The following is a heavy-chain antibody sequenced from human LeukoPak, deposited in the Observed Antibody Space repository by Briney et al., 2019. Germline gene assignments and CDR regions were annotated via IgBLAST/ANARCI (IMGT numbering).Heavy chain of an antibody. J-gene: IGHJ4*02. D-gene: IGHD1-26*01. CDR2: IYYSGST. CDR1: GGSISSYY. Sequence: KPSETLSLTCTVSGGSISSYYWSWIRQPPGKGLEWIGYIYYSGSTNYNPSLKSRVTISVDTSKNQFSLKLSSVTAADTAVYYCARGSGSYPDYWGQGTLVTVSS. V-gene: IGHV4-59*01. CDR3: ARGSGSYPDY.